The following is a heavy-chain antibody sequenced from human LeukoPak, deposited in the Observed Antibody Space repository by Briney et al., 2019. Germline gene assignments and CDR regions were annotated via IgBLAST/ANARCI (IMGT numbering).Heavy chain of an antibody. V-gene: IGHV3-23*01. CDR2: ISDSGGST. Sequence: PGGSLRISCAAPGFTFTSHAMSRVRPAPGEGLEWVSAISDSGGSTYYADSVKGRFTISRDNSKNTLYLQMNSLRAEDTAIYYCAKRDTTYWGQGTLVTVSS. CDR3: AKRDTTY. J-gene: IGHJ4*02. D-gene: IGHD1-26*01. CDR1: GFTFTSHA.